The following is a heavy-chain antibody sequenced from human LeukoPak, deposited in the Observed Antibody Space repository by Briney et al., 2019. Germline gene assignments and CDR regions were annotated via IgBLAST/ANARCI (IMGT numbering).Heavy chain of an antibody. Sequence: PGGSLRLSCAASGFTFSSYWMSWVRQAPGKGLEWVANIKQDGSEKYYVDSVKGRFTISRDNAKSSLYLQMNSLRAEHTAVYYCARGINYDILTGPPVYWGQGTLVTVSS. CDR2: IKQDGSEK. V-gene: IGHV3-7*01. D-gene: IGHD3-9*01. CDR3: ARGINYDILTGPPVY. J-gene: IGHJ4*02. CDR1: GFTFSSYW.